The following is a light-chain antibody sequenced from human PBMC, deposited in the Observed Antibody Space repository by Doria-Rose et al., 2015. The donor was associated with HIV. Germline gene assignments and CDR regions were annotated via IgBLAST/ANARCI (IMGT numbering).Light chain of an antibody. CDR3: QQYGTSRGT. J-gene: IGKJ5*01. CDR2: DAS. V-gene: IGKV3-20*01. Sequence: TQSPGTLSLSPGERATLSCRASQRVQSSYLAWYQQKPSHAPRLLIYDASTRATGIPDRFSGSGSGTDFTLTISRLEPEDVAVYYCQQYGTSRGTFGQGTRLEIK. CDR1: QRVQSSY.